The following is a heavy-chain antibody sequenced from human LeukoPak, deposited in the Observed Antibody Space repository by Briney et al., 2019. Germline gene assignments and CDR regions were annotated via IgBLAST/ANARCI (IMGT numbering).Heavy chain of an antibody. CDR3: ARWPDYYDSSGSSPFDY. D-gene: IGHD3-22*01. J-gene: IGHJ4*02. CDR1: GYTFTNYG. CDR2: ISAYNGNT. Sequence: ASVKVSCKASGYTFTNYGISWVRQAPGQGLEWMGWISAYNGNTNFAQRFQGRVTMTTDTSTSTAYMDLRSLRSDDTAVYYCARWPDYYDSSGSSPFDYWGQGTLVTVSS. V-gene: IGHV1-18*01.